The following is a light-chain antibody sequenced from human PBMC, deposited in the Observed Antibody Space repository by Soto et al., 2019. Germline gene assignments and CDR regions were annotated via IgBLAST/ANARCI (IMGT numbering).Light chain of an antibody. Sequence: QSVLTQPASVSGSPGQSITISCTGTSSDVGGYNFVSWYEQHPGKDPKLMIYEVSNRPSEVSNRFSGSKSGDTASLTISGIQAEDEADYYCISYTSNSTLVFGTGTKLTVL. V-gene: IGLV2-14*01. J-gene: IGLJ1*01. CDR1: SSDVGGYNF. CDR3: ISYTSNSTLV. CDR2: EVS.